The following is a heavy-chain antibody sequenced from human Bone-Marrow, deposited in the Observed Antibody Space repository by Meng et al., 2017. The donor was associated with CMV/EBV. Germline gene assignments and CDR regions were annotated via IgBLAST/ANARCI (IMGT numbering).Heavy chain of an antibody. CDR1: GGTFSSYA. CDR3: ARGGYSSSWYLPIIDY. Sequence: SVKVSCKASGGTFSSYAISWVRQAPGQGLEWMGGIIPIFGTANYAQKFQGRVTITTDESTSTAYMELRSLRSDDTAVYYCARGGYSSSWYLPIIDYWGQGTLVTVSS. CDR2: IIPIFGTA. V-gene: IGHV1-69*05. J-gene: IGHJ4*02. D-gene: IGHD6-13*01.